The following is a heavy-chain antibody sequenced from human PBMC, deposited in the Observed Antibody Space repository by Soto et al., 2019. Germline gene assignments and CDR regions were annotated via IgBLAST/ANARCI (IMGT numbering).Heavy chain of an antibody. J-gene: IGHJ4*02. CDR1: GLTFRVYA. Sequence: GGSLRLSCAASGLTFRVYAMSWVRQAPGKGPEWVSSITGNGDTTYYTDSVRGRFTISRDNSKDTLFLQMNSLRVEDTAVYYCAKDRPNYFGSGGGYYKAGGDYWGQGTLVTVSS. CDR2: ITGNGDTT. V-gene: IGHV3-23*01. CDR3: AKDRPNYFGSGGGYYKAGGDY. D-gene: IGHD3-10*01.